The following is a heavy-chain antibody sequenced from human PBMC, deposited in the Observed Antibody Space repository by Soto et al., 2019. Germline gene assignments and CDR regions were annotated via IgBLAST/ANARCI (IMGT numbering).Heavy chain of an antibody. J-gene: IGHJ4*02. Sequence: GGSLRLSSAASGFTFSTYAMSWVRQAPGKGLEWVSSISGSVYSTYYADSVKGRFTISRDNSKNTLLLQMNSLRAEDSAVYYCAKGASNSGWGGIDFWGQGTLVTVSS. CDR2: ISGSVYST. V-gene: IGHV3-23*01. CDR1: GFTFSTYA. D-gene: IGHD5-12*01. CDR3: AKGASNSGWGGIDF.